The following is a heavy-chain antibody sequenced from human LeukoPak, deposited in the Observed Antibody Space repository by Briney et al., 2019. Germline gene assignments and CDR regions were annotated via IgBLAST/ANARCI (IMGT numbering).Heavy chain of an antibody. CDR1: GFXFSSYW. V-gene: IGHV3-74*01. D-gene: IGHD4-17*01. CDR2: IKIDGSGT. J-gene: IGHJ4*02. Sequence: PGGSLRLSCVASGFXFSSYWMHWVRQAPGKGLLWVSRIKIDGSGTGYADSVKGRFTISRDNAKNTLYLQMNSLRAYDTAVYYCARDSTVSDFDYWGQGTLVTVSS. CDR3: ARDSTVSDFDY.